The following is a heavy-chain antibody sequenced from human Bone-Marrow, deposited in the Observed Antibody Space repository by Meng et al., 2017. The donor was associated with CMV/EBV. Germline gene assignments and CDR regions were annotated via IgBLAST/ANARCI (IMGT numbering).Heavy chain of an antibody. CDR2: ISSSSSYI. Sequence: GGSLRLSCAASGFTFSSYSMNWVRQAPGKGLEWVSSISSSSSYIYYADSVKGRFTISRDNAKNSLYLQMNSLRAEDTAVYYCARDYDLGYCSSTSCYARYYFDYWGQGTLVTVSS. CDR1: GFTFSSYS. D-gene: IGHD2-2*01. J-gene: IGHJ4*02. CDR3: ARDYDLGYCSSTSCYARYYFDY. V-gene: IGHV3-21*01.